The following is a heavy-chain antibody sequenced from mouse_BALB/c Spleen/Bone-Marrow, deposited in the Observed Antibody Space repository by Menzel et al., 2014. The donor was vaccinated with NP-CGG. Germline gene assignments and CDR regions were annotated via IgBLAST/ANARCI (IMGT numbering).Heavy chain of an antibody. CDR1: GFTFTDYY. D-gene: IGHD4-1*01. V-gene: IGHV7-3*02. CDR3: ARDMGGILFDS. CDR2: IRNKANGYTT. Sequence: EVMLVESGGGLVQPGGSLRLSCAISGFTFTDYYMNWVRQPPGEALEWLAFIRNKANGYTTEYSASVKGRFTISRDNSQSILYLHMNTLRAEDSATYYCARDMGGILFDSWGQGTTLTVSS. J-gene: IGHJ2*01.